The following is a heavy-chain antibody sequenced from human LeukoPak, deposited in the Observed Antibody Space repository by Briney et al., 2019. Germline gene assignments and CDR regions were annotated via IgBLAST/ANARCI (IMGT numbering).Heavy chain of an antibody. Sequence: GGSLRLSCAASGFTVSSNYMSWVGQAPGKGLEWVSIIYSDGSTYYADSVKGRFTISRDNSKNTLYLQMNSLRAEDTAVYYCARVTFNYFGSGDAFDIWGQGTMVTVSS. CDR3: ARVTFNYFGSGDAFDI. J-gene: IGHJ3*02. CDR1: GFTVSSNY. V-gene: IGHV3-66*01. CDR2: IYSDGST. D-gene: IGHD3-10*01.